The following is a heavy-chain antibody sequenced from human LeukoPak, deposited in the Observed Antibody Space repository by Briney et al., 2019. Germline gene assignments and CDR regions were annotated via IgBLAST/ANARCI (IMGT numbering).Heavy chain of an antibody. V-gene: IGHV4-59*01. CDR1: GGSISSYY. Sequence: PSETLSLTCTVSGGSISSYYWSWIRQPPGKGLEWIGYIYYSGSTNYNPSLKSRVTISVDMSKNQFSLKPSSVTAADPAVYYCARVRRAGRLEPYLDYWGRETLVTVSS. CDR2: IYYSGST. J-gene: IGHJ4*02. D-gene: IGHD6-19*01. CDR3: ARVRRAGRLEPYLDY.